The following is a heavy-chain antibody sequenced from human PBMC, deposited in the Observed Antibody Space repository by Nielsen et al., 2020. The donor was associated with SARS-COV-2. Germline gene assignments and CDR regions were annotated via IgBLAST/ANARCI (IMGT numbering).Heavy chain of an antibody. Sequence: GSLRLSCEASGITYINYGMSWVRQAPGKGLEWVSSIGTSGGNSYYSDSVKGRFTISRDISKNTLFLQMNSLRAEDTALYYCTTRTFYLDYWGQGTLVTVSS. D-gene: IGHD1-1*01. J-gene: IGHJ4*02. CDR2: IGTSGGNS. CDR3: TTRTFYLDY. CDR1: GITYINYG. V-gene: IGHV3-23*01.